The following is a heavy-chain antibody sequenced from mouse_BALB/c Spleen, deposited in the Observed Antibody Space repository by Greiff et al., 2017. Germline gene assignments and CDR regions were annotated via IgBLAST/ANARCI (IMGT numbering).Heavy chain of an antibody. CDR3: ARDGGYDLYYFDY. D-gene: IGHD2-2*01. J-gene: IGHJ2*01. CDR1: GFTFSSFG. V-gene: IGHV5-17*02. CDR2: ISSGSSTI. Sequence: EVHLVESGGGLVQPGGSRKLSCAASGFTFSSFGMHWVRQAPEKGLEWVAYISSGSSTIYYADTVKGRFTISRDNPKNTLFLQMTSLRSEDTAMYYCARDGGYDLYYFDYWGQGTTLTVSS.